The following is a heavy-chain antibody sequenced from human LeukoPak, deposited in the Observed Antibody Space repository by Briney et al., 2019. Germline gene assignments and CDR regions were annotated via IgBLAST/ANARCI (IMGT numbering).Heavy chain of an antibody. Sequence: GGSLRLSCAASGFTFSSYRMNWLRQAPGKVLEWVSSISSSSSYIYYADSVKARFTISRDNAKNSLYLQMNSLRAEDTAVYYCARDYYEYYDSSGYFGYWGQGTLVTVSS. D-gene: IGHD3-22*01. CDR2: ISSSSSYI. CDR1: GFTFSSYR. J-gene: IGHJ4*02. CDR3: ARDYYEYYDSSGYFGY. V-gene: IGHV3-21*06.